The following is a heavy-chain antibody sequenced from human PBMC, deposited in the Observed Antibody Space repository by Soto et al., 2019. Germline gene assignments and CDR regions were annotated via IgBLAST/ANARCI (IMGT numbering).Heavy chain of an antibody. J-gene: IGHJ4*02. CDR3: AALPHYDFWSGYYFDY. CDR1: GFTFTSSA. Sequence: SVKVSCKASGFTFTSSAVQWVRQARGQRLEWIGWIVVGSGNTNYAQKFQERVTITRDMSTSTAYMELSSLRSEDTAVYYCAALPHYDFWSGYYFDYWGQGTRVTVSS. V-gene: IGHV1-58*01. D-gene: IGHD3-3*01. CDR2: IVVGSGNT.